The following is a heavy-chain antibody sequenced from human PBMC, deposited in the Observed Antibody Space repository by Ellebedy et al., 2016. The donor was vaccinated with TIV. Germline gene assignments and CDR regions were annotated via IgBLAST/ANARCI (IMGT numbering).Heavy chain of an antibody. CDR2: INPSGGST. CDR3: ARMDTAMVISAKAAPD. J-gene: IGHJ4*02. Sequence: AASVKVSCKASGYTFTSYYMHWVRQAPGQGLEWMGIINPSGGSTSYAQKFQGRVTMTRDTSTSTVYMELSSLRSEDTAVYYCARMDTAMVISAKAAPDWGQGTLVTVSS. CDR1: GYTFTSYY. D-gene: IGHD5-18*01. V-gene: IGHV1-46*01.